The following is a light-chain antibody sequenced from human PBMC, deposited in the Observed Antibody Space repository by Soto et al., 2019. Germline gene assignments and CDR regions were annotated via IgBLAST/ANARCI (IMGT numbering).Light chain of an antibody. Sequence: QSALSQPGSVCRSRGPSITISCTGTRSDVGLYNYVSWYQQHPGKAPKLMIYDVSNRPSGVSNRFSGSKSGNTASLTISGLQAEDEADYYCSSYTSSITYVFGTGTKVTVL. V-gene: IGLV2-14*01. CDR2: DVS. CDR3: SSYTSSITYV. J-gene: IGLJ1*01. CDR1: RSDVGLYNY.